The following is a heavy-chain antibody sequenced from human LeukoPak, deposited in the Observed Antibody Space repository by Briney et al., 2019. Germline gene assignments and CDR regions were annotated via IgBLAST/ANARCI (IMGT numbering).Heavy chain of an antibody. CDR3: AHRLRYCSGGSCYFSWFDP. D-gene: IGHD2-15*01. J-gene: IGHJ5*02. V-gene: IGHV2-5*02. CDR1: GFSLSTREVG. CDR2: IYWDDDK. Sequence: SGPTLVNPTQTLTLTCTFSGFSLSTREVGVGWIRQPPGKALEWLALIYWDDDKRYSPSLKSRLTITKDTSKNQVVLTMTNMDPVDTATYYCAHRLRYCSGGSCYFSWFDPWGQGTLVTVSS.